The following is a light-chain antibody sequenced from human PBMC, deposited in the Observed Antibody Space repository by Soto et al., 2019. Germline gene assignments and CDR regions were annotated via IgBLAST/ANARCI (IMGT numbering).Light chain of an antibody. CDR3: QQSGSSPPKYT. Sequence: EIVLTQSPGTLSLSPGERATLSCRASQSVSSSYLAWYQQKPGQAPRLLLYDASSRATGIPDRFSGSGSATDFTLTISRLEPEDFAVYYCQQSGSSPPKYTFGQGTKLEIK. CDR1: QSVSSSY. J-gene: IGKJ2*01. V-gene: IGKV3-20*01. CDR2: DAS.